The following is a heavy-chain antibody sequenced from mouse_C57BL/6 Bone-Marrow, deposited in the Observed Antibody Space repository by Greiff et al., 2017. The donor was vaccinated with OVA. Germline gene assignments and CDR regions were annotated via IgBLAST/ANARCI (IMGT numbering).Heavy chain of an antibody. Sequence: VKLVESGPGLVQPSQSLSITCTVSGFSLTSYGVHWVRQSPGKGLEWLGVIWSGGSTDYNAAFISRLSISKDNSKSQVFFKMTRLQADDTAIYYCASYDWFAYWGQGTLVTVSA. D-gene: IGHD2-12*01. CDR3: ASYDWFAY. J-gene: IGHJ3*01. CDR2: IWSGGST. V-gene: IGHV2-2*01. CDR1: GFSLTSYG.